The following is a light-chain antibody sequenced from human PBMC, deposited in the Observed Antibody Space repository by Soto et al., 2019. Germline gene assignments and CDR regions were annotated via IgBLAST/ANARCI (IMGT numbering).Light chain of an antibody. CDR1: QSVIIW. CDR3: QQFNTSPWT. CDR2: KSS. Sequence: DIQMTQSPSTLSASEGDRVTISCRASQSVIIWLAWYQQKPGRAPKLLIYKSSILESGVPSRFSGSGSGTEFTLTISSLQPDDFATYYCQQFNTSPWTFGQGTKVEIK. J-gene: IGKJ1*01. V-gene: IGKV1-5*03.